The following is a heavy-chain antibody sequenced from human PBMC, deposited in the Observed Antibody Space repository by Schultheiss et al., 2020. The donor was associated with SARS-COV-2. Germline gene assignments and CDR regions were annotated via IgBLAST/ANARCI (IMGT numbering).Heavy chain of an antibody. Sequence: SETLSLTCTVSGVSVSSGTYYWSWIRQTPGKGLEWIGYIYYSGSTNYNPSLKSRVTISVDTSKKQFSLKLSSVTAADTAVYYCARGGAVGSSSQRGYYYYGMDVWGQGTTVTVSS. D-gene: IGHD6-13*01. CDR2: IYYSGST. V-gene: IGHV4-61*01. J-gene: IGHJ6*02. CDR3: ARGGAVGSSSQRGYYYYGMDV. CDR1: GVSVSSGTYY.